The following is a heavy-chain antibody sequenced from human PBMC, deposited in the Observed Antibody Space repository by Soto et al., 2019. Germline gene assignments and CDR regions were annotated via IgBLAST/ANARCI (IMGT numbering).Heavy chain of an antibody. D-gene: IGHD6-13*01. V-gene: IGHV4-30-4*01. Sequence: SETLSLTCTVSGGSLSSGDLYWSWIRQPPGKSLEWIGYIYYTGTTQYNPSLRRRVAMSLDTSKNQFSLKLSSVTAADTAVYYCARDIAAALGAWFDPWGQGTLVTVAS. CDR2: IYYTGTT. J-gene: IGHJ5*02. CDR1: GGSLSSGDLY. CDR3: ARDIAAALGAWFDP.